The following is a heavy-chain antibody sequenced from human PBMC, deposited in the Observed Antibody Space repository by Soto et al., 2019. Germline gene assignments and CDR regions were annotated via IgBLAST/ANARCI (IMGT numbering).Heavy chain of an antibody. CDR1: GFTFSNAW. V-gene: IGHV3-15*01. CDR2: IKSKTDGGTT. CDR3: TIAAFCSGGSCYYYYYYYMDV. D-gene: IGHD2-15*01. Sequence: EVQLVESGGGLVKPGGSLRLSCAASGFTFSNAWMSWVRQAPGKGLEWVGRIKSKTDGGTTDYAAPVKGRFTISRDDSKNTLYLQMNSLKTEDTAVYYCTIAAFCSGGSCYYYYYYYMDVWGKGTTVTVSS. J-gene: IGHJ6*03.